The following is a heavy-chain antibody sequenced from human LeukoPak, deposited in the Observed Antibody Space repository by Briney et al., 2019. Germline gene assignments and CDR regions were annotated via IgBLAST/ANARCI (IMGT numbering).Heavy chain of an antibody. CDR3: ARDPGPIVVVVAATRSYYFDY. V-gene: IGHV1-46*01. CDR2: INPSGGST. D-gene: IGHD2-15*01. CDR1: GYTFTSYY. J-gene: IGHJ4*02. Sequence: ASVKVSCKASGYTFTSYYKHWVRQAPGQGLEWMGIINPSGGSTSYAQKFQGRVTMTRDTSTSTVYMELSSLRSEDTAVYYCARDPGPIVVVVAATRSYYFDYWGQGTLVTVSS.